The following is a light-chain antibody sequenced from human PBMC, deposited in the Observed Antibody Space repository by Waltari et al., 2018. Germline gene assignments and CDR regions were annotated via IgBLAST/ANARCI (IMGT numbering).Light chain of an antibody. CDR1: QNLNTF. V-gene: IGKV1-5*01. CDR3: QQYYDYPIN. Sequence: DIQMTQSPSTVSASLGHRVTIPCRASQNLNTFLSWYQQKPGAVPNLLIYDASTLERGVPSRFSGSGSGTHFTLTISGLQPDDFATYYCQQYYDYPINFGQGTRL. J-gene: IGKJ5*01. CDR2: DAS.